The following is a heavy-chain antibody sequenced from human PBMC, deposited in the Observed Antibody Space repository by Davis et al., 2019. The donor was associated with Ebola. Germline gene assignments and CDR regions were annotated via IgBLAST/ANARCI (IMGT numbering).Heavy chain of an antibody. CDR3: ARDWGVRGVIIGAFDI. Sequence: GGSLRLSCAASGFTFSSYSMNWVRQAPGKGLEWVSSISSSSSYIYYADSVKGRFTISRDNAKNSLYLQMNSLRDEDTAVYYCARDWGVRGVIIGAFDIWGQGTMVTVSS. J-gene: IGHJ3*02. V-gene: IGHV3-21*01. CDR2: ISSSSSYI. CDR1: GFTFSSYS. D-gene: IGHD3-10*01.